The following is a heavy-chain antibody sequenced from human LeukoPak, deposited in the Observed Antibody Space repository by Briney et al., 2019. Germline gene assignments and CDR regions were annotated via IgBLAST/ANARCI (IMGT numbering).Heavy chain of an antibody. CDR3: ASMTTVTLDDAFDL. V-gene: IGHV3-33*03. J-gene: IGHJ3*01. D-gene: IGHD4-17*01. CDR1: GFIFSSYG. CDR2: IWYDGGKT. Sequence: PGGSLGLSCAASGFIFSSYGMHWVRQAPGKGLEWVALIWYDGGKTNHADSVKGRFTISRDNSKNTLYLQMNSLRADDTAMYYCASMTTVTLDDAFDLWGQGTMVTVSS.